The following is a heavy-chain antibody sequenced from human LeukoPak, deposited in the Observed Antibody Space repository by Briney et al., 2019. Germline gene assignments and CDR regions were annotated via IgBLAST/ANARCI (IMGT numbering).Heavy chain of an antibody. D-gene: IGHD2-21*02. CDR2: ISRSSSTI. Sequence: GGSLRLSCAASGFTFSSYSMNWVRQAPGKGLEWFSYISRSSSTIYYADSVKGRFTISRDNAKNSLYLQMNSLRAEDTAVYYCARDAEAYCGGDCYSGPDYWGQGTLVTVSS. CDR3: ARDAEAYCGGDCYSGPDY. CDR1: GFTFSSYS. V-gene: IGHV3-48*04. J-gene: IGHJ4*02.